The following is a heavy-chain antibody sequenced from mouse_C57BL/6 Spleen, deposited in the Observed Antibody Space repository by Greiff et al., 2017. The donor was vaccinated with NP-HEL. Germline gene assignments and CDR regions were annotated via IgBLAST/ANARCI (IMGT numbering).Heavy chain of an antibody. CDR1: YTFTDYYM. J-gene: IGHJ2*01. CDR2: YPGSGNTY. Sequence: VQLQQSGPELVKPGASVKMSCKASGYTFTDYYMHWVKQKPGKGLEWIGEIYPGSGNTYYNEKFKGKATLTADTSSSTAYMQLSSLTSEDSAVYFCGGLYSKGYFDYWGQGTTLTVSS. V-gene: IGHV1-83*01. D-gene: IGHD2-5*01. CDR3: GLYSKGYFDY.